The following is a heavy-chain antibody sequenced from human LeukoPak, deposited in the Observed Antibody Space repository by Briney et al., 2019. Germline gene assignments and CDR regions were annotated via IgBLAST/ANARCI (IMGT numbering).Heavy chain of an antibody. CDR1: GFTFSSYS. J-gene: IGHJ4*02. V-gene: IGHV3-21*01. CDR3: ARDLGGEVVTAITDY. CDR2: ISSSSSYI. Sequence: GGSLRLSFAASGFTFSSYSMNWVRQAPGKGVEWVSSISSSSSYISYAHSVKGRFTISRDNAKNSLYLQMNSLRAEDTAVYYCARDLGGEVVTAITDYWGQGTLVTVSS. D-gene: IGHD2-21*02.